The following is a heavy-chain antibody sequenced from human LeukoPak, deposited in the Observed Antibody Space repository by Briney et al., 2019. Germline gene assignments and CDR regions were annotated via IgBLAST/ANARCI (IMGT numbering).Heavy chain of an antibody. J-gene: IGHJ4*02. V-gene: IGHV1-18*01. D-gene: IGHD3-22*01. CDR2: ISAYNGNT. CDR3: ARDIGYYDSSGYSGDY. Sequence: APVKVPCKASGYTFTSYGISWVRQAPGQGLEWMGWISAYNGNTNYAQKLQGRVTMTTDTSTSTAYMELRSLRSDDTAVYYCARDIGYYDSSGYSGDYWGQGTLVTVSS. CDR1: GYTFTSYG.